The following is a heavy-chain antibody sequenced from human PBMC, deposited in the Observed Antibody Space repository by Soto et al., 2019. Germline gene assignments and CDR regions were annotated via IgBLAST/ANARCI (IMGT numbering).Heavy chain of an antibody. CDR3: ARSAPGYTSSWFDS. Sequence: GGSLRLSCVASGFTFITEEFNWVRQAPGKGLEWVSYITSSGNTIHYAESVKGRFTISRNNARSSLYLQMNSLRAEDTAIYYCARSAPGYTSSWFDSWGQGTLVTVSS. V-gene: IGHV3-48*03. J-gene: IGHJ5*01. D-gene: IGHD6-13*01. CDR2: ITSSGNTI. CDR1: GFTFITEE.